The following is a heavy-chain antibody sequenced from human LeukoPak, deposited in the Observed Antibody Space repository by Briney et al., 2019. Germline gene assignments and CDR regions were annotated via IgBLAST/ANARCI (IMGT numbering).Heavy chain of an antibody. J-gene: IGHJ2*01. V-gene: IGHV1-18*01. CDR1: GYTFTSYG. CDR2: ISAYNGNT. CDR3: ARDRRDILTGYSSWYFDL. D-gene: IGHD3-9*01. Sequence: GASVKVSCKASGYTFTSYGISWVRQAPGQGLEWMGWISAYNGNTNYAQKLQGRVTMTTDTSTSTAYMELRSLRSDDTAVYYCARDRRDILTGYSSWYFDLWGRGTLVTVSS.